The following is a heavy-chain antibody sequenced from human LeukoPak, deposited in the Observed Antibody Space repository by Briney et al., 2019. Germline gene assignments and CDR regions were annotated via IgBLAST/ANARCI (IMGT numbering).Heavy chain of an antibody. CDR1: GGSISSGGYY. D-gene: IGHD6-6*01. CDR2: IYHSGST. J-gene: IGHJ4*02. Sequence: SETLSLTCTVSGGSISSGGYYWSWIRQPPGKGLEWIGYIYHSGSTYCNPSLKSRVTISVDRSKNQFSLKLSSVTAADTAVYYCASRTSRSSSRKGNYFDYWGQGTLVTVSS. CDR3: ASRTSRSSSRKGNYFDY. V-gene: IGHV4-30-2*01.